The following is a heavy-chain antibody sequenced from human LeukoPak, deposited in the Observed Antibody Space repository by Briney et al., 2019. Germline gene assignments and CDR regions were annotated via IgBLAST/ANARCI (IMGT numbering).Heavy chain of an antibody. CDR3: ARGDGGYGY. CDR1: GGSFSGYY. J-gene: IGHJ4*02. CDR2: INHSGST. Sequence: SETLSLTCAVYGGSFSGYYWSWIRQPPGKGLEWIGEINHSGSTNYNPSLKSRVTISVDTSKNQFSLKLSSVTAADTAAYYCARGDGGYGYWGQGTLVTVSS. V-gene: IGHV4-34*01. D-gene: IGHD1-1*01.